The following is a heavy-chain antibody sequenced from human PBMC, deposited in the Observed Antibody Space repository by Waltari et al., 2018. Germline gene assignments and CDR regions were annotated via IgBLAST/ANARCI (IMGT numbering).Heavy chain of an antibody. Sequence: ISGVGVGWIRQPPGKALEWLALIYWNDDKRYSPSLKGRLTITKDSSKNRVVLTIINVDPADTATYFCAHKPVTTLGTFDYWGQGTLVTVSS. V-gene: IGHV2-5*01. D-gene: IGHD1-1*01. CDR1: ISGVG. CDR2: IYWNDDK. CDR3: AHKPVTTLGTFDY. J-gene: IGHJ4*02.